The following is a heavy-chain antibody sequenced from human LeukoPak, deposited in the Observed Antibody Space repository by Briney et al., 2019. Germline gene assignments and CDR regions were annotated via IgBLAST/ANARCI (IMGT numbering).Heavy chain of an antibody. V-gene: IGHV3-7*04. J-gene: IGHJ4*02. CDR1: GFTFSSYW. Sequence: PAGTLRVSCAASGFTFSSYWRSWVGHAPGKGLEGVANIKEDGSEKDYVDSVKGRFTISRDNAKTSLHLQMNSLRVEDTAVYYCARTTGIAAAASPFDYWGQGTLVTVSS. D-gene: IGHD6-13*01. CDR2: IKEDGSEK. CDR3: ARTTGIAAAASPFDY.